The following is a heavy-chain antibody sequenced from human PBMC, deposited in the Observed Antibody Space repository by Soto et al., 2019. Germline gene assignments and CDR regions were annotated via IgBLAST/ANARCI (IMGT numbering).Heavy chain of an antibody. CDR3: ARGRYCSGGRCFLDD. D-gene: IGHD2-15*01. J-gene: IGHJ4*02. Sequence: PGGSLRLSCAASGFSFSTYGMHWVRQAPGKGLEWVAFISNDGSNKYYADSVKGRFTISRDNSKNTLYLQMNSLRAEDTAVYYCARGRYCSGGRCFLDDWGQGTPVTVSS. CDR2: ISNDGSNK. V-gene: IGHV3-30*03. CDR1: GFSFSTYG.